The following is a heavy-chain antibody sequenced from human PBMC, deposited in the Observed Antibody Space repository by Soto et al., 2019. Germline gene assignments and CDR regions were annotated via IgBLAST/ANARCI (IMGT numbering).Heavy chain of an antibody. Sequence: PSETLSLTCTVSGGSISSYYWSWIRQPPGKGLEWIGYIYYSGSTNYNPSLKSRVTISVDTSKNQFSLKLSSVTAADTAVYYCARGPPSSGIAAAGTITGHNWFDPWGQGTLVTVSS. CDR2: IYYSGST. D-gene: IGHD6-13*01. J-gene: IGHJ5*02. V-gene: IGHV4-59*01. CDR1: GGSISSYY. CDR3: ARGPPSSGIAAAGTITGHNWFDP.